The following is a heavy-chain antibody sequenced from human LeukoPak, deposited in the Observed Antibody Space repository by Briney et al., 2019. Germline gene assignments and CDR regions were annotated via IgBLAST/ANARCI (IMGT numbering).Heavy chain of an antibody. J-gene: IGHJ4*02. V-gene: IGHV5-51*01. CDR1: GYRFTSYW. D-gene: IGHD2-21*02. CDR2: IYPGNSDT. Sequence: GESLKISCKGSGYRFTSYWIGWVRQMPGKGLEWMGIIYPGNSDTRYSPSFQGQVIFSADKSIQTAYLQWSSPKASDTAMYYCARQPYCGGDCYFYDYWGQGTLVTVSS. CDR3: ARQPYCGGDCYFYDY.